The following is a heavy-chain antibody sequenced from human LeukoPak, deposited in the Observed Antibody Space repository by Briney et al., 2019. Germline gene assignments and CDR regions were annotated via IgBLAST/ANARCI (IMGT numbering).Heavy chain of an antibody. CDR2: ISYDGSNK. D-gene: IGHD3-9*01. J-gene: IGHJ3*02. CDR1: GFTFSSYG. CDR3: ARDYDILTGYYTLNAFDI. V-gene: IGHV3-30*03. Sequence: PGGSLRLSCAASGFTFSSYGMHWVRQAPGKGLEWVAVISYDGSNKYYADSVKGRFTISRDNAKNSLYLQMNSLRAEDTAVYYCARDYDILTGYYTLNAFDIWGQGTMVTVSS.